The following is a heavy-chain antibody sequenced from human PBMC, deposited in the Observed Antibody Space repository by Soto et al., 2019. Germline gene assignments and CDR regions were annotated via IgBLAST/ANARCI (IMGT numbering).Heavy chain of an antibody. J-gene: IGHJ4*02. D-gene: IGHD2-15*01. CDR1: GGSFSGYY. CDR2: INHSGST. CDR3: ARGRRIHIVVVVAATYYFDY. V-gene: IGHV4-34*01. Sequence: SETLSLTCAVYGGSFSGYYWSWIRQPPGKGLEWIGEINHSGSTNYNPSLKSRVTISVDTSKNQFSLKLSSVTAADTAVYYCARGRRIHIVVVVAATYYFDYWGQGTLVTVSS.